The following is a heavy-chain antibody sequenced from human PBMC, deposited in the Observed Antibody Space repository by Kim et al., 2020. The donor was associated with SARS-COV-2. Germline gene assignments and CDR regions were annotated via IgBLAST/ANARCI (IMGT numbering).Heavy chain of an antibody. CDR2: IHSTWGA. D-gene: IGHD2-15*01. CDR1: GGSISTTHYF. J-gene: IGHJ4*02. V-gene: IGHV4-61*05. Sequence: SETLSLTCTLSGGSISTTHYFWTWIRQPPGKGLEWVGYIHSTWGASYNPSLKSRVTISVDDSKNQFSLKLTSVTTADTAVYFCGGGGGGSSREYAYWGQGSLVTVSS. CDR3: GGGGGGSSREYAY.